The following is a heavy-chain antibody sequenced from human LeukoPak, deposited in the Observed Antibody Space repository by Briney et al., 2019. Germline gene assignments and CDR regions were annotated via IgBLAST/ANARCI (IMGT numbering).Heavy chain of an antibody. CDR1: GGSSSGYY. J-gene: IGHJ4*02. CDR3: ARVRRSVVVAARWVPFDY. D-gene: IGHD2-15*01. CDR2: INHSGST. V-gene: IGHV4-34*01. Sequence: SETLSLTCAVYGGSSSGYYWSWIRQPPGKGLEWIGEINHSGSTNYNPSLKSRVTISVDTSKNQFSLKLSSVTAADTAVYYCARVRRSVVVAARWVPFDYWGQGTLVTVSS.